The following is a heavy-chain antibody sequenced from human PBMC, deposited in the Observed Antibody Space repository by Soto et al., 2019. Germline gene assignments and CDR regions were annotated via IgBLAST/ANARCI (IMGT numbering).Heavy chain of an antibody. J-gene: IGHJ5*02. V-gene: IGHV4-59*01. D-gene: IGHD3-16*01. Sequence: SETLSLTCTVSGGSISSYYWSWIRQPPGKGLEWIGYIYYSGSTNYNPSLKSRVTISVDTSKNQFSLKLSSVTAADTDVYYCARALWGNWFDPWGQGTLVTVSS. CDR1: GGSISSYY. CDR3: ARALWGNWFDP. CDR2: IYYSGST.